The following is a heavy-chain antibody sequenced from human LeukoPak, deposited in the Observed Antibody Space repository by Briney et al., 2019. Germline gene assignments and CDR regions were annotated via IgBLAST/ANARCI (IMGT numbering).Heavy chain of an antibody. D-gene: IGHD3-22*01. CDR1: GFTFSDYY. V-gene: IGHV3-11*01. CDR2: ISSSGSTI. J-gene: IGHJ4*02. CDR3: ARDGYYYDSSYFDY. Sequence: GGSLRLSCAASGFTFSDYYMSWIRQAPGKGLEWVSYISSSGSTIYYADSVKGRFTISRDNAKNSLYLQMNSLRAKDTAVYYCARDGYYYDSSYFDYWGQGTLVTVSS.